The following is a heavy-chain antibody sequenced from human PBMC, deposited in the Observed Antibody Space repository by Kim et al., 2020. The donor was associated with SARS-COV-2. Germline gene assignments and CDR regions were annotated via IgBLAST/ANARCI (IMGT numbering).Heavy chain of an antibody. D-gene: IGHD5-12*01. V-gene: IGHV4-39*01. J-gene: IGHJ4*02. Sequence: PSPQSRVPISVDTSQNQFSRKLSSVTAADTAVYYCASRRIVATITRLDYWGQGTLVTVSS. CDR3: ASRRIVATITRLDY.